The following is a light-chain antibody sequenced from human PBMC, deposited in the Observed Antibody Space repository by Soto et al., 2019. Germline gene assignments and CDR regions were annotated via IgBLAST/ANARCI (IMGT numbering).Light chain of an antibody. J-gene: IGLJ1*01. V-gene: IGLV1-40*01. CDR3: QSYDSSLSGYV. CDR1: RSNIGAGYD. CDR2: GNS. Sequence: QSVLTQPPSVSGAPGKRVTISCTGSRSNIGAGYDVHWYQQLPGTAPKLLIYGNSNRPSGVPDRFSGSKSGTSASLAITGLQAEDEADYYCQSYDSSLSGYVFGTGTKLTVL.